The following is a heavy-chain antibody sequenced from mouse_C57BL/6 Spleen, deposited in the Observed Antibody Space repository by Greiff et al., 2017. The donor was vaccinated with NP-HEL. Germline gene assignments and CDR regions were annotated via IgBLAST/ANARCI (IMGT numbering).Heavy chain of an antibody. CDR2: ISYDGSN. V-gene: IGHV3-6*01. CDR1: GYSITSGYY. CDR3: ARANYYGSSYIYYAMDY. J-gene: IGHJ4*01. D-gene: IGHD1-1*01. Sequence: EVQRVESGPGLVKPSQSLSLTCSVTGYSITSGYYWNWIRQFPGNKLEWMGYISYDGSNNYNPSLKNRISITRDTSKNQFFLKLNSVTTEDTATYYCARANYYGSSYIYYAMDYWGQGTSVTVSS.